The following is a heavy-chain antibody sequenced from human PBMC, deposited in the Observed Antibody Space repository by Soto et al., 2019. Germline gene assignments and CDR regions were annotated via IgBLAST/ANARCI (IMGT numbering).Heavy chain of an antibody. CDR2: IYFTGET. V-gene: IGHV4-30-4*01. CDR1: GGSITSGKYY. CDR3: ARRDVGGTYPNGFDP. D-gene: IGHD1-1*01. J-gene: IGHJ5*02. Sequence: QVQLQESGPGLVKPSQTLSLTCSVSGGSITSGKYYWSWLRQAPGKGLEWIGYIYFTGETYYNPFLKSRLMISRDTAKNPFLLSLRSVTVADTAVYYCARRDVGGTYPNGFDPWGQGALVTVSA.